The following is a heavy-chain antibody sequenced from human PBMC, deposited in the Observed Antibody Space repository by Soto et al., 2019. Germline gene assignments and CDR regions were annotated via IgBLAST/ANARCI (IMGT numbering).Heavy chain of an antibody. J-gene: IGHJ5*02. Sequence: SETLSLTCAVYGGSFSGYYWSWIRQPPGKGLEWIGEINHRGSTNYNPSLKSRVTISVDTSKNQFSLKLSSVTAADTAVYYCARVTQRWWWSPNSQIHDWFDPWGQGTLVTVSS. D-gene: IGHD2-15*01. CDR3: ARVTQRWWWSPNSQIHDWFDP. CDR2: INHRGST. CDR1: GGSFSGYY. V-gene: IGHV4-34*01.